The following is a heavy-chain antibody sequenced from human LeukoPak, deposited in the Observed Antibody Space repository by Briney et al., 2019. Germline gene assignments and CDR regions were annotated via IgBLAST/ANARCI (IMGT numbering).Heavy chain of an antibody. D-gene: IGHD2-21*02. CDR1: GFTFNSIS. CDR2: ISSRGSHI. CDR3: ARVLPFCGGDCLDL. V-gene: IGHV3-21*01. J-gene: IGHJ5*02. Sequence: KTGGSLRLSCLGSGFTFNSISMSWVGQAPGKGLEWVSIISSRGSHIFYADSVKGRFTISRDNAKNSLSLQMDSLRVEDTAVYFCARVLPFCGGDCLDLWGQGTLVTVSS.